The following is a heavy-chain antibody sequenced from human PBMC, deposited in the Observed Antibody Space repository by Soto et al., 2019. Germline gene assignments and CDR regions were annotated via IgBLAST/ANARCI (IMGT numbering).Heavy chain of an antibody. Sequence: ASVKVSCKASGYTFTTYAMHWVRQAPGQRLEWMGWINAGNGNTKYSQKFQGRVTITRDTSAGTAYMELSSLRSEDTAVYYCARAVAVPADFDYWGQGTLVTVSS. J-gene: IGHJ4*02. V-gene: IGHV1-3*01. CDR2: INAGNGNT. CDR3: ARAVAVPADFDY. D-gene: IGHD6-19*01. CDR1: GYTFTTYA.